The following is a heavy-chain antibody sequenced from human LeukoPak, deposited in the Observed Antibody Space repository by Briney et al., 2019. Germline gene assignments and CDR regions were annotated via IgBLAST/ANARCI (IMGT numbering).Heavy chain of an antibody. CDR3: AKGDTGMVRRYYFDY. V-gene: IGHV3-23*01. CDR2: ISGSGGST. CDR1: GFTFSNYA. J-gene: IGHJ4*02. Sequence: GGSMRLPCAAFGFTFSNYAMSWVRQAPGKGLEWVSVISGSGGSTYYADSVKGQFTIFRDNSKNTVYLQMNSLRADDTAVYYCAKGDTGMVRRYYFDYWGQGTLVTVSS. D-gene: IGHD5-18*01.